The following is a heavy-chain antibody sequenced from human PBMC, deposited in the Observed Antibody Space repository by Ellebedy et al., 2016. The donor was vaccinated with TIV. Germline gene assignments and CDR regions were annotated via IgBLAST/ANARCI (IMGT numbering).Heavy chain of an antibody. J-gene: IGHJ5*02. D-gene: IGHD1-14*01. V-gene: IGHV3-23*01. CDR2: ISSDGADI. CDR3: AKGGFRNWFDP. Sequence: PGGSLRLSCAASGFTLSSYVMSWVRQAPGKRLERVAAISSDGADIYYADSVKDRFTISRDTSKNTLYLHMNSLRVEDTAIYYCAKGGFRNWFDPWGQGTLVTVSS. CDR1: GFTLSSYV.